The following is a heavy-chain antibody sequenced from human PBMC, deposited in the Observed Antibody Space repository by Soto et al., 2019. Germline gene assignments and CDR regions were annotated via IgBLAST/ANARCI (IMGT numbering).Heavy chain of an antibody. CDR1: GYTFTSYG. J-gene: IGHJ6*02. CDR3: ARSSGRSSPYSDYYYGMDV. Sequence: GASVKVSCKASGYTFTSYGISWVRQAPGQGLEWMGGIIGINDDTNHAQKFQGRVTITKDKSTGTAYMELSSLRSEDTAVYYCARSSGRSSPYSDYYYGMDVWGQGTTVTV. CDR2: IIGINDDT. V-gene: IGHV1-18*01. D-gene: IGHD6-13*01.